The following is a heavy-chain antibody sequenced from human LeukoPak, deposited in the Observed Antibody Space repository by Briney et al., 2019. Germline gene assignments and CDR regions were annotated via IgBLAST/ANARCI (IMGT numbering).Heavy chain of an antibody. J-gene: IGHJ4*02. Sequence: GGSLRLSCAASGFTFSSYSMNWVRQAPGKGLGWVSYISSSSSTIYYADSVKGRFTISRDNAKNSLYLQMSSLRDEDTAVYYCARTSGYDSYFDYWGQGALVTVSS. D-gene: IGHD5-12*01. CDR3: ARTSGYDSYFDY. CDR2: ISSSSSTI. CDR1: GFTFSSYS. V-gene: IGHV3-48*02.